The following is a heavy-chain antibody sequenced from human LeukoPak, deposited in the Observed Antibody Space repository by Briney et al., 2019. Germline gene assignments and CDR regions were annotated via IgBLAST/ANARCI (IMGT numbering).Heavy chain of an antibody. V-gene: IGHV3-33*01. CDR3: ARDLFSSGTCPVG. Sequence: GRSLRLSCAASGFTFSYYAIHWVRQAPGKGLEWVALIWSDGSNKYYADSVKGRITISRDNSKNTVYLQMNSLRAEDTAVYYCARDLFSSGTCPVGCGQGRMVTVPS. J-gene: IGHJ4*02. CDR2: IWSDGSNK. D-gene: IGHD3-10*01. CDR1: GFTFSYYA.